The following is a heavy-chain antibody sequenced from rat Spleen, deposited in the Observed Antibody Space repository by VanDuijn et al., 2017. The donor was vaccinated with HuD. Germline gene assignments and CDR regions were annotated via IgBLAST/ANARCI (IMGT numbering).Heavy chain of an antibody. Sequence: QVQLKESGPGRVQPSQTLSLTCTVSGFSLSRHGVIWVRQPPGKGLEWMGVIWGDGNTNYKSALKSRLCISRDTSKSQVFLKMNNLQAEDTALYFCASQYYYDGYYRDYWGQGVMVTVSS. J-gene: IGHJ2*01. CDR1: GFSLSRHG. D-gene: IGHD1-12*03. V-gene: IGHV2S61*01. CDR2: IWGDGNT. CDR3: ASQYYYDGYYRDY.